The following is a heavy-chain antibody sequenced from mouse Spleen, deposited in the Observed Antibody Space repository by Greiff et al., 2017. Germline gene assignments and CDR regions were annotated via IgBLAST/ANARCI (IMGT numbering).Heavy chain of an antibody. CDR1: GFTFSDYY. Sequence: VQGVESGGGLVQPGGSLKLSCATSGFTFSDYYMYWVRQTPEKRLEWVAYISNGGGSTYYPDTVKGRFTISRDNAKNTLYLQMSRLKSEDTAMYYCARHDHYYDYAMDYWGQGTSVTVSS. D-gene: IGHD2-1*01. V-gene: IGHV5-12*02. CDR2: ISNGGGST. CDR3: ARHDHYYDYAMDY. J-gene: IGHJ4*01.